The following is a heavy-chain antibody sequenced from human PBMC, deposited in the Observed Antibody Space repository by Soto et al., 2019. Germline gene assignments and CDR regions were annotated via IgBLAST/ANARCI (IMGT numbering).Heavy chain of an antibody. D-gene: IGHD6-13*01. CDR1: GYRFGTYW. CDR3: ARSAPRAGGPTLFDY. J-gene: IGHJ4*02. CDR2: IYPGDSDI. Sequence: PGESLKISCKGSGYRFGTYWIGWVRQMPGKGLEWMGIIYPGDSDIRYSPSFQGQVTISADKSISTAYLQWSSLKASDTAMYYCARSAPRAGGPTLFDYWGQGTLVTVSS. V-gene: IGHV5-51*01.